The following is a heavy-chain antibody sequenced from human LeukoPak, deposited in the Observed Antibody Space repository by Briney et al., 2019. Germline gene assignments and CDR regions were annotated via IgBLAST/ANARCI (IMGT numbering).Heavy chain of an antibody. J-gene: IGHJ3*02. Sequence: GASVKVSRKASGYTFTGYYMHWVRQAPGQGLEWMGWINPNSGGTNYAQKFQGRVTMTRDTSISTAYMELSRLRSDDAAVYYCARARAQQWLVHGWAFDIWGQGTMVTVSS. CDR2: INPNSGGT. CDR1: GYTFTGYY. D-gene: IGHD6-19*01. V-gene: IGHV1-2*02. CDR3: ARARAQQWLVHGWAFDI.